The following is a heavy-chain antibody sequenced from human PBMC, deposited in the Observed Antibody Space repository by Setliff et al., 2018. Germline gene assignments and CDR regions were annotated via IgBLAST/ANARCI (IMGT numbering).Heavy chain of an antibody. Sequence: GGSLRLSCAASGFTFSNSWMHWVRQAPGEGLVCVSRMNSDGNSIFYADSVKGRFTISRDNAKNTLYLQMNSLRDEDTAVYYCARDYNWGGIWGQGTMVTVSS. D-gene: IGHD1-1*01. CDR3: ARDYNWGGI. J-gene: IGHJ3*02. CDR2: MNSDGNSI. CDR1: GFTFSNSW. V-gene: IGHV3-74*01.